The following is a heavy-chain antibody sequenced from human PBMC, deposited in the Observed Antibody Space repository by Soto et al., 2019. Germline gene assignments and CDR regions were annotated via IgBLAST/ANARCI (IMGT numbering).Heavy chain of an antibody. CDR2: ISSSGGTE. Sequence: EVQLVESGVVLEQPGGSLRLSCAASEFPLSNYHMTWVRQAPGKGLEWVSYISSSGGTEYYADSVKGRFTISRDNAQNSLYLQMNSLRAEDTAVYYCARGGRPASRYYYYQDSDFWGKGTTVTVS. V-gene: IGHV3-48*01. CDR1: EFPLSNYH. J-gene: IGHJ6*03. D-gene: IGHD6-25*01. CDR3: ARGGRPASRYYYYQDSDF.